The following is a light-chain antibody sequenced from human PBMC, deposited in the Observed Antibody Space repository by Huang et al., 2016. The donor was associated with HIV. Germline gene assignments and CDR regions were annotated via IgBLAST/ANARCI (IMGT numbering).Light chain of an antibody. CDR1: QSVSTN. V-gene: IGKV3-15*01. J-gene: IGKJ2*01. CDR2: GAS. Sequence: EIVMTQSPAILSVSPGERATLSCRASQSVSTNLAWYQHKPGQAPRLLIHGASTRATGIPARFSGSGSGTEFTLTISALQSEDFALYYCHQYNSWPPNTFGQGTKLEMK. CDR3: HQYNSWPPNT.